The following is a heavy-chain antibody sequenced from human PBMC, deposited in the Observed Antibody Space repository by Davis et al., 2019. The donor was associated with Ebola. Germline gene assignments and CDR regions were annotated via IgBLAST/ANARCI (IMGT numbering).Heavy chain of an antibody. J-gene: IGHJ5*02. D-gene: IGHD6-13*01. Sequence: GESLKISCQGSGYSFSTYWIGWVRQMPGKGLEWMGIIYPGDSDTRYSPSFEGQVTISADKSITTAYVQWSSLKASDTAMYFCVRGAKGSSSWYREFGPWGQGTQVTVSS. CDR2: IYPGDSDT. V-gene: IGHV5-51*01. CDR3: VRGAKGSSSWYREFGP. CDR1: GYSFSTYW.